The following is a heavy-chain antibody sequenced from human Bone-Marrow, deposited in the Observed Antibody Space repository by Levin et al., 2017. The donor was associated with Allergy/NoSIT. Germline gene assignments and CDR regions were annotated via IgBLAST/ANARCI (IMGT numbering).Heavy chain of an antibody. CDR1: GFTFSNYA. D-gene: IGHD1-26*01. J-gene: IGHJ4*02. Sequence: QTGGSLRLSCAVSGFTFSNYAMSWVRRAPGKGLEWVSVINYNGGRTYSADSVKGRFTISRDNSKNTVYLQMNSLRVEDTAVYYCAKDSTSGRSPVGGTHFDYWGQGTLVTVSS. V-gene: IGHV3-23*01. CDR3: AKDSTSGRSPVGGTHFDY. CDR2: INYNGGRT.